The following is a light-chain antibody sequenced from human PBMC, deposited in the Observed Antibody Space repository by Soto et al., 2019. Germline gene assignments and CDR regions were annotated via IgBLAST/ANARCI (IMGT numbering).Light chain of an antibody. J-gene: IGKJ1*01. CDR2: DAS. CDR1: QSVSSSY. V-gene: IGKV3D-20*01. CDR3: QQYGSSGT. Sequence: EIVLTQSPATLSLSPGERATLSCGASQSVSSSYLAWYQQKPGRAPRLLIYDASSRATGIPDRFSGSGSGTDFTLTISRLEPEDFAVYYCQQYGSSGTFGQGTKVDIK.